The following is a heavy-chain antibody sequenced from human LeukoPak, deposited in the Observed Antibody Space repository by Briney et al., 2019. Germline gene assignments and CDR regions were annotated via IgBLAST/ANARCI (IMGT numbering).Heavy chain of an antibody. V-gene: IGHV3-23*01. CDR2: ISGSGGST. CDR1: GFTFSSYG. Sequence: GGSLRLSCAASGFTFSSYGMSWVRQAPGKGLEWVSAISGSGGSTYYADSVKGRFTISRDNSKNTLYLQMNSLRAEDTAVYYCAKAERRITMVRGDPFDYWGQGTLVTVSS. CDR3: AKAERRITMVRGDPFDY. J-gene: IGHJ4*02. D-gene: IGHD3-10*01.